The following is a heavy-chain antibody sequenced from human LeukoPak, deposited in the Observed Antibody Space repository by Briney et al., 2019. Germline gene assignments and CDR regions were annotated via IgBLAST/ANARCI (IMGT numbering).Heavy chain of an antibody. Sequence: GGSLRLSCAASGFTFTTYWMAWLRQAPGKGLEWVANIGQNGREKYHGDSVKGRFTISRDNAKNSLYLQMNSLRVEDTAVYYCAREVAVGIGAYNYWGQGIVVTVSS. CDR2: IGQNGREK. J-gene: IGHJ4*02. CDR3: AREVAVGIGAYNY. D-gene: IGHD6-13*01. V-gene: IGHV3-7*01. CDR1: GFTFTTYW.